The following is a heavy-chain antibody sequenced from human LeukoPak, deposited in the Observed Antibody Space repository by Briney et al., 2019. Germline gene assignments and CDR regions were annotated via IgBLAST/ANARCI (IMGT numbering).Heavy chain of an antibody. CDR2: ISSSAGYM. CDR3: ARGPWDYYDSSNYRTFDY. Sequence: GGSLRLSCAASGFTFTNAWMNWVRQAPGKGLEWVSSISSSAGYMYYADSVKGRFTISRDNARNSLYLQMNTLRAEDTAVYYCARGPWDYYDSSNYRTFDYWGQGTLVTVSS. V-gene: IGHV3-21*01. J-gene: IGHJ4*02. CDR1: GFTFTNAW. D-gene: IGHD3-22*01.